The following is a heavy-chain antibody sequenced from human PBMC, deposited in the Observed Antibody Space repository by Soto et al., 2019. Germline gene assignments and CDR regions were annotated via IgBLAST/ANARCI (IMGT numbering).Heavy chain of an antibody. D-gene: IGHD6-13*01. V-gene: IGHV4-31*03. CDR3: ARSGYGSTDFEH. J-gene: IGHJ4*02. CDR1: GDSIARGAYY. CDR2: IYYIGNT. Sequence: SETLSLTCTVSGDSIARGAYYWTWIRQHPGQGLEWLGYIYYIGNTYYNPSLESRVSISLDTSENQFSLKLTSVTAADTAVYYCARSGYGSTDFEHWGQGTRVTVSS.